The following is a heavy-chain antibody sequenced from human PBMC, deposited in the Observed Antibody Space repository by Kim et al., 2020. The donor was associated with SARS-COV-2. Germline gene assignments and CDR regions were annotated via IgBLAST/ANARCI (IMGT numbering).Heavy chain of an antibody. V-gene: IGHV5-51*03. Sequence: GESLKISCKGSGYSFTSYWIGWVRQMPGKGLEWMGIIYPGDSDTRYSPSFQGQVTISADKSISTAYLQWSSLKASDTAMYYCARGPGEIYCSSTSCYGGGNWFDPWGQGTLVTVSS. CDR3: ARGPGEIYCSSTSCYGGGNWFDP. CDR1: GYSFTSYW. D-gene: IGHD2-2*01. J-gene: IGHJ5*02. CDR2: IYPGDSDT.